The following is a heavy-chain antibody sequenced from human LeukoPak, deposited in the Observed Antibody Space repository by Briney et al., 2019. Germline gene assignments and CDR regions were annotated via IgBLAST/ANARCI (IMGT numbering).Heavy chain of an antibody. J-gene: IGHJ4*02. V-gene: IGHV4-4*07. D-gene: IGHD1-26*01. CDR2: IYPSGST. Sequence: SETLSLTCTVSGGSISSFYWSWIRQPAGKGLEWIGRIYPSGSTIYNPSLKSRVTMSVDTSKNQFSLKLSSVTAADTAVYYCARGGLPRYYFDYWGQGTLVTVSS. CDR1: GGSISSFY. CDR3: ARGGLPRYYFDY.